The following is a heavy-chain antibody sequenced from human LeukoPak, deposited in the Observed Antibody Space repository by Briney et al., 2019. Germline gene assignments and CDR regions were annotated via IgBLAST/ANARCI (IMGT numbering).Heavy chain of an antibody. CDR3: ARLQWELAFDY. Sequence: PGGSLRLSCAASGFTFNTYSMNWVRQAPGKGLEWVSYIGSSGTMIYYADSVKGRFTISRDNAKNSLYLQMNSLRAEDTAVYYCARLQWELAFDYWGQGTLVTVSS. V-gene: IGHV3-48*04. D-gene: IGHD1-26*01. CDR2: IGSSGTMI. CDR1: GFTFNTYS. J-gene: IGHJ4*02.